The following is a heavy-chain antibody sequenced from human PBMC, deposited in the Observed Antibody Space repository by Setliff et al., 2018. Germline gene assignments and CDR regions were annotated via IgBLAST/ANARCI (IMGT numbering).Heavy chain of an antibody. D-gene: IGHD1-26*01. J-gene: IGHJ3*02. CDR1: GFTFSSYA. V-gene: IGHV3-30-3*01. CDR3: VRGGAGATIADTFDI. CDR2: ISYDGSNK. Sequence: GGSLRFSCAASGFTFSSYAMHWVRQAPGKGLEWVAVISYDGSNKYYADSVKGRFTISRDNSKNTLYLQMNSLRAEDTAVYYCVRGGAGATIADTFDIWGQGTMVTVSS.